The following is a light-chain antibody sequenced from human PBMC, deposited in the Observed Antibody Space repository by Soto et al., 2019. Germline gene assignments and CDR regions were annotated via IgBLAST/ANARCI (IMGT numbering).Light chain of an antibody. CDR2: GAS. CDR1: QSVSSSY. Sequence: EIVLTQSPGTLSLSPGERATLSCSASQSVSSSYLAWDQQKPGQAPRLLIYGASSRATGIPDRFSGSGSGTDFTLTISRLEPGDFSVYCCQQYSRSSFTFGDGTQVDIK. J-gene: IGKJ3*01. V-gene: IGKV3-20*01. CDR3: QQYSRSSFT.